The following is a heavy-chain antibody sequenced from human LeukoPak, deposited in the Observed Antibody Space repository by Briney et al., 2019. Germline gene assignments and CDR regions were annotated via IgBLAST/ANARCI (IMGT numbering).Heavy chain of an antibody. CDR3: ARGGGNYYGPNAYYYLAGY. J-gene: IGHJ4*02. Sequence: GGSLRLSCAASGFTFSNFWMSWVRQAPGKGLEWVANIEKDGGDKNYADSVRGRFTISRDNAKNSLYLQMNSLRGEDTAIYYCARGGGNYYGPNAYYYLAGYWGQGTLVTVSS. CDR1: GFTFSNFW. D-gene: IGHD3-22*01. V-gene: IGHV3-7*01. CDR2: IEKDGGDK.